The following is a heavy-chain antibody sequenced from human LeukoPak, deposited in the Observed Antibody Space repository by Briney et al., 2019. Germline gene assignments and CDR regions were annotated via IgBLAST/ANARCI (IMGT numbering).Heavy chain of an antibody. CDR3: ARDPGELWLLFYCYYGMDV. D-gene: IGHD5-18*01. Sequence: AASVKVSCKASGYTFTSYYMHWVRQAPGQGLEWMGIINPSGGSTSYAQKFQGRVTMTRDTSTSTVYMELSSLRSEDTAVYYCARDPGELWLLFYCYYGMDVWGQGTTVTVSS. V-gene: IGHV1-46*01. CDR2: INPSGGST. J-gene: IGHJ6*02. CDR1: GYTFTSYY.